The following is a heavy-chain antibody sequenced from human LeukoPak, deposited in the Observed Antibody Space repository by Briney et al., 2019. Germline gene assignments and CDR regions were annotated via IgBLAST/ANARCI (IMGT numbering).Heavy chain of an antibody. D-gene: IGHD6-13*01. CDR1: GFTFSSYA. Sequence: GGSLRLSCAASGFTFSSYAMHWVRQAPGKGLEWVAVISYDGSNKYYADSVKGRFTISRDNSKNTLYLQMNSLRAEDTAVYYCARYGIAAADWGQGTLVTVSS. V-gene: IGHV3-30*04. CDR3: ARYGIAAAD. CDR2: ISYDGSNK. J-gene: IGHJ4*02.